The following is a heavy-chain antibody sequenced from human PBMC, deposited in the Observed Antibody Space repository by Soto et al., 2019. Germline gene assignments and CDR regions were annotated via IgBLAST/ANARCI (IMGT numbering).Heavy chain of an antibody. V-gene: IGHV1-18*01. Sequence: ASVKVSCKASGYTFTSYAMNWVRQAPGQGLEWMGWISAYNGNTNYAQKLQGRVTMTTDTSTSTAYMELRSLRSDDTAVYYCARDGDFSSGYDSNYYYGMDVWGQGTTVTVSS. CDR2: ISAYNGNT. J-gene: IGHJ6*02. D-gene: IGHD5-12*01. CDR3: ARDGDFSSGYDSNYYYGMDV. CDR1: GYTFTSYA.